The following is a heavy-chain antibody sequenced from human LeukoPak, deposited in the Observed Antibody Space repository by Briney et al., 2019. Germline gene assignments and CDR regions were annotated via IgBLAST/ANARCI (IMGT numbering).Heavy chain of an antibody. CDR3: ARLRYYDSSAYYYAFDY. CDR1: GGSISSSSYY. J-gene: IGHJ4*02. D-gene: IGHD3-22*01. V-gene: IGHV4-39*01. Sequence: SETLSLTCTVSGGSISSSSYYWGWIRQPPGKGLEWIESIYYRGSTCYNPSLKSRVTISVDTSKNQFSLKLSSVTAADTAVYYCARLRYYDSSAYYYAFDYWGQGTLVTVSS. CDR2: IYYRGST.